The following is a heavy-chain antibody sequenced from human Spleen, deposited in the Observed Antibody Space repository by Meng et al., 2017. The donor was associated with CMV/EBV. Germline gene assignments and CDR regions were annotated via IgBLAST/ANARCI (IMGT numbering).Heavy chain of an antibody. CDR3: AREWLSKSYFDY. V-gene: IGHV3-23*03. J-gene: IGHJ4*02. CDR1: GFTFDDYA. Sequence: GESLKISCAASGFTFDDYAMHWVRQAPGKGLEWVSVIYSGGNSTYHADSVKGRFTISRDNAKNSLYLQMNSLRAEDTAVYYCAREWLSKSYFDYWGQGTLVTVSS. D-gene: IGHD3-22*01. CDR2: IYSGGNST.